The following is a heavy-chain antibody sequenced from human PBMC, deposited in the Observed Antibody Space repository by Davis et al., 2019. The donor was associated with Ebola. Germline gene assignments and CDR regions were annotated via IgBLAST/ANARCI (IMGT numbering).Heavy chain of an antibody. Sequence: SETLSLTCAVSGGSISSSNWWSWVRQPPGKGLEWIGEIYHGGSTNYNPSLKSRVTISVDKSKNQFSLKLSSVTAADTAVYYCARSLLWFGEAYYYYGMDVWGQGTTVTVSS. CDR3: ARSLLWFGEAYYYYGMDV. CDR1: GGSISSSNW. V-gene: IGHV4-4*02. CDR2: IYHGGST. J-gene: IGHJ6*02. D-gene: IGHD3-10*01.